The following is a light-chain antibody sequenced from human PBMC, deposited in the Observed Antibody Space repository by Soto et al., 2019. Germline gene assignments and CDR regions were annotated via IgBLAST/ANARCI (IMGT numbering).Light chain of an antibody. V-gene: IGKV3-20*01. Sequence: EIVLTQSPGTLSLSPGQRATLSCRASQSVSSSYLAWYKQKPGQAPRLLINGTSGRATGIPDRFSGRGSGTDFTLTISRLEPEDFAVYYCQQYGSSPRTFGQGTRLEIK. CDR2: GTS. J-gene: IGKJ5*01. CDR3: QQYGSSPRT. CDR1: QSVSSSY.